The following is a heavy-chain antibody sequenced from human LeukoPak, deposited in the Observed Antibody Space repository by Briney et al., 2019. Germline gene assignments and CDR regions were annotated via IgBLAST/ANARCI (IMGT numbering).Heavy chain of an antibody. Sequence: PSETLSLTCTVSGGSISSYYWSWIRQPPGKGLEWIGYIYYSGSTNYNPSLKSRVTISVDTSKNQFSLKLSSVTAADTAVYYCARLGGAVAGEGGRAFDIWGQGTMVTVSS. D-gene: IGHD6-19*01. CDR1: GGSISSYY. CDR3: ARLGGAVAGEGGRAFDI. J-gene: IGHJ3*02. CDR2: IYYSGST. V-gene: IGHV4-59*08.